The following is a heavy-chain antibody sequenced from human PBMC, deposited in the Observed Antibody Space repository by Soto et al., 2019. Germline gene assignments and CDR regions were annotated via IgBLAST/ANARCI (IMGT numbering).Heavy chain of an antibody. D-gene: IGHD5-12*01. Sequence: PGGSLRLSCAASGFTFSSYAMSWVRQAPGKGLEWVSAISGSGGSTYYADSVKGRFTISRDNSKNTLYLQMNSLRAEDTAVYYCAKDLLIRASGYDGAFDIWDQGAMVTVSS. CDR3: AKDLLIRASGYDGAFDI. CDR2: ISGSGGST. CDR1: GFTFSSYA. J-gene: IGHJ3*02. V-gene: IGHV3-23*01.